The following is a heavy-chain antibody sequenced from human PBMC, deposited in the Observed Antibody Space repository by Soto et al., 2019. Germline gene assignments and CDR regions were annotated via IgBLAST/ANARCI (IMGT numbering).Heavy chain of an antibody. Sequence: PSETLSLTYTVVSGSIRGGGYCWSWISKHPGKGLEWIGYIYYSGSTYYNPSLKSRVTISVDTSKNQFSLKLSSVTAADTAVYYCARVRMDTAMVWEDYWGQGTLLTVSS. CDR1: SGSIRGGGYC. J-gene: IGHJ4*02. CDR3: ARVRMDTAMVWEDY. D-gene: IGHD5-18*01. V-gene: IGHV4-31*03. CDR2: IYYSGST.